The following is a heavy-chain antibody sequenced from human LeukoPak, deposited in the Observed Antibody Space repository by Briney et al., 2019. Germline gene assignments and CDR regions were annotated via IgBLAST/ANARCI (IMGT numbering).Heavy chain of an antibody. J-gene: IGHJ4*02. Sequence: PSETLSLTCTVSGGSISSYYWSWIRQPAGKGLEWIGRSYTSGSTNYNPSLKGRVTMSVDTSKNQFSLKLSSVTAADTAVYYCASDSPYYNDCSGYHPFDYWGQGTLVTVSS. D-gene: IGHD3-22*01. CDR2: SYTSGST. CDR1: GGSISSYY. CDR3: ASDSPYYNDCSGYHPFDY. V-gene: IGHV4-4*07.